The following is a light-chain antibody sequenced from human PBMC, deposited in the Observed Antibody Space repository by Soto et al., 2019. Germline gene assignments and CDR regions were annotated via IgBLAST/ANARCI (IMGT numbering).Light chain of an antibody. Sequence: IQLTQSPSSLSGSVGDRVAITCRAREGISSYLAWYQQKPGKAPKLLIYAASTLQSGVPSRFSGSGSGTDFTLTISSLQPEDFATYYCQQLHDYPITFGQGTRLEIK. CDR2: AAS. J-gene: IGKJ5*01. CDR1: EGISSY. CDR3: QQLHDYPIT. V-gene: IGKV1-9*01.